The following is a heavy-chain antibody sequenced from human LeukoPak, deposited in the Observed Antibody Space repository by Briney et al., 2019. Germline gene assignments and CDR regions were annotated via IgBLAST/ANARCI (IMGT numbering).Heavy chain of an antibody. CDR2: ISWNSGSI. Sequence: GRSLRLSCAASGFTFDDYAMHWVRQAPGKGLEWVSGISWNSGSIDYADSVKGRFTISRDNAKNSLYLQMDSLRAEDTAVYYCARDGKRGYSYGYGYFDYWGQGTLVTVSS. CDR3: ARDGKRGYSYGYGYFDY. CDR1: GFTFDDYA. D-gene: IGHD5-18*01. V-gene: IGHV3-9*01. J-gene: IGHJ4*02.